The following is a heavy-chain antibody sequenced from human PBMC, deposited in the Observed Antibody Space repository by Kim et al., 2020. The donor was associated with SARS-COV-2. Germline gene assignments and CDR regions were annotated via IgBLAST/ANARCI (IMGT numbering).Heavy chain of an antibody. Sequence: SVKVSCKASGGTFSSYAISWVRQAPGQGLEWMGGIIPIFGTANYAQKFQGRVTITADESTSTAYMEPSSLRSEDTAVYYCASRGDTAMVIFDYWGQGTLVTVSS. D-gene: IGHD5-18*01. CDR2: IIPIFGTA. V-gene: IGHV1-69*13. J-gene: IGHJ4*02. CDR3: ASRGDTAMVIFDY. CDR1: GGTFSSYA.